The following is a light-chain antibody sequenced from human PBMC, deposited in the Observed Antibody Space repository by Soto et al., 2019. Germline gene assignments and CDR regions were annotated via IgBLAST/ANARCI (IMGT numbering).Light chain of an antibody. V-gene: IGLV2-23*02. J-gene: IGLJ1*01. CDR2: EVS. CDR3: CSYAGSSTFHYV. Sequence: QSVLTQPASVSGFPGRSITISCTGTSSDIGSYNLVSWYQQHPGKAPKLMIYEVSKRPSGVSNRFSGSKSGNTASLTISGLQAEDEADYYCCSYAGSSTFHYVFGTGTKVTVL. CDR1: SSDIGSYNL.